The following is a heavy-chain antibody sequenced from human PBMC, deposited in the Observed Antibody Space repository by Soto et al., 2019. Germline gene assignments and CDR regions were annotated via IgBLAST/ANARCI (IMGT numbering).Heavy chain of an antibody. CDR2: INAGNGNT. CDR1: GYTFTSYA. V-gene: IGHV1-3*01. D-gene: IGHD3-9*01. Sequence: QVQLVQSGAEVKKPGASVKVSCKASGYTFTSYAMHWVRQAPGQRLEWMGWINAGNGNTKYSQKFQGRVTITRDTAASTAQMELSSLRSEDTALYYCSRNLKDYEIFTGYYMAYYFDHWGQGTLVTVSS. CDR3: SRNLKDYEIFTGYYMAYYFDH. J-gene: IGHJ4*02.